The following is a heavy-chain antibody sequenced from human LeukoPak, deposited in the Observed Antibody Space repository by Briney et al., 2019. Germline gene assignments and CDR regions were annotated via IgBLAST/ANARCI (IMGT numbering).Heavy chain of an antibody. D-gene: IGHD3-10*01. V-gene: IGHV4-31*11. CDR1: GGSISSGGYY. CDR2: IYYSGST. J-gene: IGHJ3*02. CDR3: ARDSQLVSEAFDI. Sequence: SETLSLTCAVSGGSISSGGYYWSWIRQHPGKGLEWIGYIYYSGSTYYNPSLKSRVTISVDTSKNQFSLKLSSATAADTAVYYCARDSQLVSEAFDIWGQGTMVTVSS.